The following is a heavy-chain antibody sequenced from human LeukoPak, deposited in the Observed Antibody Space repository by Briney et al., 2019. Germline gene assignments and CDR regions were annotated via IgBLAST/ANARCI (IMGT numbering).Heavy chain of an antibody. D-gene: IGHD3-10*01. V-gene: IGHV4-4*07. CDR3: ARDGPQGSGSYYDY. CDR1: GGSISSYY. Sequence: PPETLSLTCTVSGGSISSYYWSWIRQPAGKGLEWIGRIYSSGSTNYNPSLKSRVTMSVDTSKNQFSLKLSFVTAADTAVYYCARDGPQGSGSYYDYWGQGTLVTVSS. J-gene: IGHJ4*02. CDR2: IYSSGST.